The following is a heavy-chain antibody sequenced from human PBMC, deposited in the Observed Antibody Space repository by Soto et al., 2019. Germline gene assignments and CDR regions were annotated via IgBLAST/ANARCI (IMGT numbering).Heavy chain of an antibody. Sequence: QVQLVESGGGVVQPGRSLRLSCAASGFTFSSYGMHWVRQAPGKGLEWVAVISYDGSNKYYADSVKGRFTNSRDNSKNTLYLQMNSLRAEDTAVYYCAKDRSPGLVVVVVILENWGQGTLVTVSS. CDR1: GFTFSSYG. J-gene: IGHJ4*02. D-gene: IGHD3-22*01. CDR2: ISYDGSNK. CDR3: AKDRSPGLVVVVVILEN. V-gene: IGHV3-30*18.